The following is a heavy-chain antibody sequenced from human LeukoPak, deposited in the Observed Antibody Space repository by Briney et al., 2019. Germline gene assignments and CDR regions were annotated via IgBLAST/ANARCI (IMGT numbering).Heavy chain of an antibody. CDR2: INPNSGGT. CDR3: ARDPMKGDLAIYYHYYYMDV. CDR1: GYTFTGYY. J-gene: IGHJ6*03. D-gene: IGHD3-16*01. Sequence: GASVKVSCKASGYTFTGYYMHWVRQAPGQGLEWMGWINPNSGGTNYAQKFQGRVTMTRDTSISTAYMELRRLRSDDTAVYYCARDPMKGDLAIYYHYYYMDVWGKGTRVTVSS. V-gene: IGHV1-2*02.